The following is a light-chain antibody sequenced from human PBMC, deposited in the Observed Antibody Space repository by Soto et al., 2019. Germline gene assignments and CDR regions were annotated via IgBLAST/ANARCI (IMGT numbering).Light chain of an antibody. CDR2: EVS. CDR1: SSDVGGYTY. J-gene: IGLJ1*01. Sequence: QSVLTQPPSASGSPGQSVTISCTGTSSDVGGYTYVSWYQQHPGKAPTLMIYEVSERPSGVPDRFSGSKSSNTASLTVSGLQAEDEADYYCSSYAGSNNFVFGTGTKVTVL. CDR3: SSYAGSNNFV. V-gene: IGLV2-8*01.